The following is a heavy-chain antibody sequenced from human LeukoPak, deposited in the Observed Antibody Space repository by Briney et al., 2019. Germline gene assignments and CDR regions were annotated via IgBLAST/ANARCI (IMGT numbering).Heavy chain of an antibody. CDR3: ARDRGWAAAGAGGNYYYYYMDV. CDR2: IYYSGST. CDR1: GGSISSSSYY. D-gene: IGHD6-13*01. J-gene: IGHJ6*03. V-gene: IGHV4-39*07. Sequence: SETLSLTCTVSGGSISSSSYYWGWIRQPPGKGLEWIGSIYYSGSTNYNPSLKSRVTISVDTSKNQFSLKLSSVTAADTAVYYCARDRGWAAAGAGGNYYYYYMDVWGKGTTVAVSS.